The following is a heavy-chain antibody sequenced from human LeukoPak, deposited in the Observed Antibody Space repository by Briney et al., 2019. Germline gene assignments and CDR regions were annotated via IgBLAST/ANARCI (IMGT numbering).Heavy chain of an antibody. V-gene: IGHV4-59*01. J-gene: IGHJ6*03. CDR2: IYYSGST. CDR1: GGSISSYY. Sequence: SETLSLTCTVSGGSISSYYWSWIRQPPGKGLEWIGYIYYSGSTNYNPSLKSRVTISVDTSKNQFSLKLSSVTSADTAVYYCARVGTVTTFSFDYYYYMDVWGKGTTVTVSS. CDR3: ARVGTVTTFSFDYYYYMDV. D-gene: IGHD4-11*01.